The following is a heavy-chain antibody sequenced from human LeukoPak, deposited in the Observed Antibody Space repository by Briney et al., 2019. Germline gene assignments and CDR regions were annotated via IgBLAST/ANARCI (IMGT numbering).Heavy chain of an antibody. J-gene: IGHJ3*02. CDR1: GGSISSGDYY. Sequence: PSQTLSLTCTVSGGSISSGDYYWSWIRQPPGKGLEWIGEINHSGSTNYNPSLKSRVTISVDTSKNQFSLKLSSVTAADTAVYYCARGKRITMIVVVIGGVNAFDIWGQGTMVTVSS. CDR2: INHSGST. V-gene: IGHV4-30-4*01. CDR3: ARGKRITMIVVVIGGVNAFDI. D-gene: IGHD3-22*01.